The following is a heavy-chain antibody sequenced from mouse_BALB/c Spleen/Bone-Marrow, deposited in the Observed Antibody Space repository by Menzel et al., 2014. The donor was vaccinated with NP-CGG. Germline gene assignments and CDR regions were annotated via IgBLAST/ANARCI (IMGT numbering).Heavy chain of an antibody. CDR1: GFSLTSYS. D-gene: IGHD2-4*01. CDR3: ASPIYYDYPLFAY. V-gene: IGHV2-9*02. Sequence: VMLVESGPGLVAPSQSLSITCTVSGFSLTSYSVHWVRQPPGKGLEWLGVIWAGGSTNYNSALMSRLSISKDNSRSQVFLKMNSLQTDDTAMYYCASPIYYDYPLFAYWGQGTLVTVSA. CDR2: IWAGGST. J-gene: IGHJ3*01.